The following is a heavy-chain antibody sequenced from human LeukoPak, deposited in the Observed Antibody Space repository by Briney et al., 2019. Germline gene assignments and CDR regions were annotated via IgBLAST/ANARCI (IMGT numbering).Heavy chain of an antibody. J-gene: IGHJ4*02. D-gene: IGHD2-2*01. CDR3: ACSRTNDY. Sequence: GGSLRLSCAASGFTFSSYWMNWVRQAPGKGLEWVANIKQDGSERYYVVSVKGRFTISRDNAKNSLYLQMNSLRAEDTAVYYCACSRTNDYWGQGTLVTVSS. CDR2: IKQDGSER. CDR1: GFTFSSYW. V-gene: IGHV3-7*01.